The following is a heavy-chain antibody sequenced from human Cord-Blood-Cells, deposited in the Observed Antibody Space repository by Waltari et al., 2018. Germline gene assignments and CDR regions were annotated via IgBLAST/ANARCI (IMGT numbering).Heavy chain of an antibody. V-gene: IGHV3-23*04. CDR2: ISGSGGST. Sequence: EVQLVESGGGLVQPGGSLTLPCAASGFSFSSFARSCVRPAPGKGLEWVSAISGSGGSTYYADSVKGRFTISRDNSKNTLYLQMNSLRAEDTAVYYCAKDYRRIAARLDYWGQGTLVTVSS. CDR1: GFSFSSFA. D-gene: IGHD6-6*01. J-gene: IGHJ4*02. CDR3: AKDYRRIAARLDY.